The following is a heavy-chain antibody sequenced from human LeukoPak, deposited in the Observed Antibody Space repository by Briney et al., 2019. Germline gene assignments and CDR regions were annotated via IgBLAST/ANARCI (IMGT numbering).Heavy chain of an antibody. D-gene: IGHD4-17*01. CDR2: ISYTGGNT. J-gene: IGHJ4*02. CDR3: ARDTVTTAFYFDY. Sequence: GRSLRLSCAASGFTISVYAMHWVRQAPGKGLEWVGVISYTGGNTYYADSVKGRFTISRDISKSTLYLQMSSLRAEDTAVYYCARDTVTTAFYFDYWGQGTLVTVSS. CDR1: GFTISVYA. V-gene: IGHV3-30-3*01.